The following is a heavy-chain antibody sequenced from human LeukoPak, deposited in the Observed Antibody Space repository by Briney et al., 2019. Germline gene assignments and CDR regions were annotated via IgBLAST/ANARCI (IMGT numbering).Heavy chain of an antibody. J-gene: IGHJ4*02. Sequence: SETLSLTCTVSGGSISSSSYYWGWIRQPPGKGLEWIGSIYYSGSTYYNPSLKSRVTISVDTSKNQLSLELTSVTAADTAIYYCTRESGAFSPFGFWGQGTLVTVSS. D-gene: IGHD1-26*01. CDR1: GGSISSSSYY. CDR2: IYYSGST. CDR3: TRESGAFSPFGF. V-gene: IGHV4-39*07.